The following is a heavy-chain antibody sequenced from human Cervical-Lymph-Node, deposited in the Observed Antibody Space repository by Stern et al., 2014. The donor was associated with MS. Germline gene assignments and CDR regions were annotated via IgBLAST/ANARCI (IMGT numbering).Heavy chain of an antibody. CDR1: GFSFSRYA. CDR2: IWYDGSNP. Sequence: VQLEESGGGVVQPGRSLRLSCAASGFSFSRYAMHWVRQAPGKGLEWVALIWYDGSNPYYADSVTGRFTISRVNFKNTLYLQMNSLRAEDTAVYYCASAYSSSHYYFDYWGQGTLVTVSS. CDR3: ASAYSSSHYYFDY. D-gene: IGHD6-13*01. J-gene: IGHJ4*02. V-gene: IGHV3-33*01.